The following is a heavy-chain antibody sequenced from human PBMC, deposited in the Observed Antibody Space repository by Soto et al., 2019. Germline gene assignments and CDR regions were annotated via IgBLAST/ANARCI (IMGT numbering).Heavy chain of an antibody. CDR1: GGSISSYY. J-gene: IGHJ5*02. CDR2: IYYSGST. CDR3: ARIKWFGELSGLDP. D-gene: IGHD3-10*01. Sequence: SETLSLTCTASGGSISSYYWSWIRQPPGKGLEWIGYIYYSGSTNYNPSLKSRVTISVDTSKNQFSLKLSSVTAADTAVYYCARIKWFGELSGLDPWGQGTLVTVSS. V-gene: IGHV4-59*08.